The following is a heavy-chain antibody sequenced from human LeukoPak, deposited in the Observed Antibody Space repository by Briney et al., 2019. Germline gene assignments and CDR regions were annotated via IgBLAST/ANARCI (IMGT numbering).Heavy chain of an antibody. CDR1: GGSISSSSYY. CDR3: ARGRAILDWFDP. Sequence: SETLSLTCTVSGGSISSSSYYWGWIRQPPGKRLEWIGSIYYSGSTYYNPSLKSRVTISVDTSKNQFSLQLNSVTPEDTAVYYCARGRAILDWFDPWGQGTLVTVSS. V-gene: IGHV4-39*07. D-gene: IGHD3-3*01. CDR2: IYYSGST. J-gene: IGHJ5*02.